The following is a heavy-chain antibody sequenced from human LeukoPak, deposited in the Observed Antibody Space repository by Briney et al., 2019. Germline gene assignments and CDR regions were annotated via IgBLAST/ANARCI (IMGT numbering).Heavy chain of an antibody. V-gene: IGHV3-23*01. J-gene: IGHJ4*02. Sequence: GGSVRLSCEVSGLTFSRYSMSCVRQVPGKGLEWVSGISAGGGDRWYPDSVKGRFTISRDNSKNTLFLQMNSLTVEDTAIYYCAKDAAGPEYWGQGTRVTVSS. D-gene: IGHD6-13*01. CDR1: GLTFSRYS. CDR3: AKDAAGPEY. CDR2: ISAGGGDR.